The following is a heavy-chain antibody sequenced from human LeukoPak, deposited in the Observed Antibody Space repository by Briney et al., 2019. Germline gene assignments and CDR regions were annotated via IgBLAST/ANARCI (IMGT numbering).Heavy chain of an antibody. CDR2: ISYDGSNK. Sequence: PGGSLRLSCAASGFTFSSYAMHWVRQAPGKGLEWVAVISYDGSNKCYADSVKGRFTISRDNAKNSLYLQMNSLRAEDTAVYYCARGDCSSTSCYTPDFDYWGQGTLVTVSS. CDR1: GFTFSSYA. V-gene: IGHV3-30-3*01. D-gene: IGHD2-2*02. J-gene: IGHJ4*02. CDR3: ARGDCSSTSCYTPDFDY.